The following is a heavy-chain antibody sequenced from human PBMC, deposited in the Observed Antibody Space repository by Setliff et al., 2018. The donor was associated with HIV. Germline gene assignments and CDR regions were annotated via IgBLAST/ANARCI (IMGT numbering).Heavy chain of an antibody. CDR3: ARVRAGALLNAFDI. J-gene: IGHJ3*02. CDR2: ISGYSDNT. D-gene: IGHD1-26*01. V-gene: IGHV1-18*01. Sequence: ASVKVSCKASGYTFTNFAISWVRQAPGQGREWMGWISGYSDNTNYAQKLQGRVTMTTDTSFSTSYMELRSLTSDDTAMYYCARVRAGALLNAFDIWGQGTMVTVSS. CDR1: GYTFTNFA.